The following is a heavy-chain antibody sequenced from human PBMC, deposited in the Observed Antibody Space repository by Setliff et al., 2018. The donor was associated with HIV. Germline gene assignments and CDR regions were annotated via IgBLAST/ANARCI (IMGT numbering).Heavy chain of an antibody. CDR2: IYYSGST. Sequence: SETLSLTCAVYGGSFSGYCWSWIRQPPGKGLEWIGYIYYSGSTYYNPSLKSRVTISVDTSKNQFSLKLGSVTAADTAVYYCARVPLQWELLRYFDLWGRGTLVTVSS. CDR3: ARVPLQWELLRYFDL. V-gene: IGHV4-30-4*08. D-gene: IGHD1-26*01. CDR1: GGSFSGYC. J-gene: IGHJ2*01.